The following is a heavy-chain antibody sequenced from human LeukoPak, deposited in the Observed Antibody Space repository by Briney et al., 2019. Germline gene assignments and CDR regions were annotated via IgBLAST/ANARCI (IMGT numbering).Heavy chain of an antibody. V-gene: IGHV1-69*13. CDR1: GGTFSSYA. Sequence: SVKVSCKASGGTFSSYAISWVRQAPGQGLEWMGGIIPIFGTANYAQKFQGRVTITADESTSTAYMELSSLRSEDTAVYYCAKSFARVPAALDYWGQGTLVTVSS. CDR2: IIPIFGTA. J-gene: IGHJ4*02. CDR3: AKSFARVPAALDY. D-gene: IGHD2-2*01.